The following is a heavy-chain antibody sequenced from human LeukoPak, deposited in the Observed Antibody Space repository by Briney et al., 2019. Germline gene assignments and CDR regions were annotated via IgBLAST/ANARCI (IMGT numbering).Heavy chain of an antibody. CDR3: ASREHVNHYYYDSSGYAVYFQH. V-gene: IGHV1-69*06. D-gene: IGHD3-22*01. J-gene: IGHJ1*01. CDR2: IIPIFGTA. Sequence: SVKVSCKASGGTFSSYAISWVRQAPGQGLEWMGGIIPIFGTANYAQKFQGRVTITADKSTSTAYMELSSLRSEDTAVYYCASREHVNHYYYDSSGYAVYFQHWGQGTLVTVSS. CDR1: GGTFSSYA.